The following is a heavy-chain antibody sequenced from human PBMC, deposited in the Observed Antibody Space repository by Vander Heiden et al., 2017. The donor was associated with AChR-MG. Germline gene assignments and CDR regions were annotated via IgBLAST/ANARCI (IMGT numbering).Heavy chain of an antibody. CDR3: ARHSSGDH. CDR1: GFTFSSFS. Sequence: VQLVESGGGLVKPGGSLRLSCTASGFTFSSFSMGWVRQAPGKGLEWVSSISASSTYIYYADSVKGRFTISRDNAKNSVYLQLNSLRAEDTAVYYCARHSSGDHWGQGTLVTVSS. CDR2: ISASSTYI. D-gene: IGHD3-22*01. V-gene: IGHV3-21*01. J-gene: IGHJ4*02.